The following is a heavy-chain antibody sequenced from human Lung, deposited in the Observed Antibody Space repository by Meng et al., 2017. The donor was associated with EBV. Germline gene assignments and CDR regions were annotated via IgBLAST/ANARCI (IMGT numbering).Heavy chain of an antibody. Sequence: QVELVESGGXXVXPGXCLXLSCAASGLTFNDYDMSWIRQAPGKGLEWVSYISYSGSTIYYADSVKGRFTISRDNAKNSLYLQMNSLRAEDTAVYYCASTPGSYYDFWGQGTLVTVSS. D-gene: IGHD3-10*01. CDR2: ISYSGSTI. V-gene: IGHV3-11*01. CDR3: ASTPGSYYDF. J-gene: IGHJ4*02. CDR1: GLTFNDYD.